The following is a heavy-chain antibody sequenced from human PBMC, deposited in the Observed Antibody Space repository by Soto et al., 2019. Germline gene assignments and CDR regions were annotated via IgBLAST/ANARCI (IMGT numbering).Heavy chain of an antibody. CDR1: GYTFTSYY. D-gene: IGHD4-17*01. CDR3: AREPNYGANGDYYYYYMDV. J-gene: IGHJ6*03. CDR2: INPSGGST. V-gene: IGHV1-46*03. Sequence: ASVKVSCKASGYTFTSYYMHWVRQAPGQGLEWMGIINPSGGSTSYAQKFQGRVTMTRDTSTSTVYMELSSLRSEDTAVYYCAREPNYGANGDYYYYYMDVWGKGTTVSVSS.